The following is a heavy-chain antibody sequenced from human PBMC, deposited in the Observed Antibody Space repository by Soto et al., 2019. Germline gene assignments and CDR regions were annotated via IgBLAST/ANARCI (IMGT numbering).Heavy chain of an antibody. CDR3: ASRDARAEHAFEY. J-gene: IGHJ4*02. CDR1: GDSVSSTSTA. CDR2: TYYRSNWYT. V-gene: IGHV6-1*01. Sequence: SPTLSLTFPISGDSVSSTSTAWSWIRQSPSRGLEWLGRTYYRSNWYTDYAVSAKSRITISPDTSKNQFSLQLSSLRFEDAAVYYCASRDARAEHAFEYWGQGTLVTVSS. D-gene: IGHD2-2*01.